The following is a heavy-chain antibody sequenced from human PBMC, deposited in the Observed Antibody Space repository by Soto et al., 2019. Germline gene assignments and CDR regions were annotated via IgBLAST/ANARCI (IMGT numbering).Heavy chain of an antibody. J-gene: IGHJ6*02. V-gene: IGHV4-34*01. Sequence: SETLSLTCAVYGGSFSGYYWSWIRQPPGKGLEWIGEINHSGSTNYNPSLKSRVTISVDTSKNQFSLKLSSVTAADTAVYYCARGNGAATILNYYYYGMDVWGQGTTVTVSS. CDR3: ARGNGAATILNYYYYGMDV. D-gene: IGHD5-12*01. CDR1: GGSFSGYY. CDR2: INHSGST.